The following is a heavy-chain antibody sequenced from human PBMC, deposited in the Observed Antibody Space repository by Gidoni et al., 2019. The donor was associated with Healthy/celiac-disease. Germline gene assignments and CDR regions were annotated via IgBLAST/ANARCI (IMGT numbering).Heavy chain of an antibody. CDR2: IKSKTDGGTT. V-gene: IGHV3-15*01. CDR3: TTVRYYYGSGSYHTYYYYYYGMDV. CDR1: GFTFSNAW. D-gene: IGHD3-10*01. Sequence: EVQLVESGGGLVKPGGSLRLSCAASGFTFSNAWMSWVRQAPGKGLEWVGRIKSKTDGGTTDYAAPVKGRFTISRDDSKNTLYLQMNSLKTEDTAVYYCTTVRYYYGSGSYHTYYYYYYGMDVWGQGTTVTVSS. J-gene: IGHJ6*02.